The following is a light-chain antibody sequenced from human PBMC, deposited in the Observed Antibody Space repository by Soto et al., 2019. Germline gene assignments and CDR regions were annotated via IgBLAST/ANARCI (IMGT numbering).Light chain of an antibody. CDR1: QSVSSNY. CDR2: GTS. V-gene: IGKV3-20*01. CDR3: QQYGSSPPLT. Sequence: EIVLTQSPGTLSLSPGERATLSCRASQSVSSNYLDWYQQKPGQAPRLLIYGTSSRATGIPDRFSGSGSGTDFTLTISRLEPEDCAVYYCQQYGSSPPLTFGGGTKVEIK. J-gene: IGKJ4*01.